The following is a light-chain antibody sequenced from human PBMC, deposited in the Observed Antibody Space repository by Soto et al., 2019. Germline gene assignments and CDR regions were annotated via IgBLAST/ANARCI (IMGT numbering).Light chain of an antibody. Sequence: SALTQPPSVSGAPGQRVTISCSGSSSNIGAGYDVQWYRQFPGTAPKLIIYANSDRPSGVPDRFSGSKSGTSASLAITGLQAEDEADYYCQSYDSSLIVSKVFGTGTKVTV. V-gene: IGLV1-40*01. J-gene: IGLJ1*01. CDR1: SSNIGAGYD. CDR3: QSYDSSLIVSKV. CDR2: ANS.